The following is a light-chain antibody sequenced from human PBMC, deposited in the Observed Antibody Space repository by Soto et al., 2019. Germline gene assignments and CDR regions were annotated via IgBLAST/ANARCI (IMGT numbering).Light chain of an antibody. J-gene: IGLJ2*01. Sequence: QSVLTQSASVSGSPGQSITISCTGASSDVGIYNSVSWYQQYPGKAPKLMIYDVSNRPSGVSNRFSGSKSGNTASLTISGLQAEDEADYYCSSYTKSSTLVVFGGGTKLTVL. V-gene: IGLV2-14*01. CDR2: DVS. CDR1: SSDVGIYNS. CDR3: SSYTKSSTLVV.